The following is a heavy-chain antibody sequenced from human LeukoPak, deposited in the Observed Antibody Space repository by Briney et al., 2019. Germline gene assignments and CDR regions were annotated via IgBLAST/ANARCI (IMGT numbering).Heavy chain of an antibody. CDR2: LPPDELGI. D-gene: IGHD6-6*01. CDR1: GFTFTNYW. Sequence: GGSLRFSCAASGFTFTNYWMHWVRQAPGMGLVWVSRLPPDELGIIYADSVKGRFTVSRDNAKNTVYLQMNNLRVDDTAMYYCVRTIASRGSEYWGQGALVTVSS. J-gene: IGHJ4*02. V-gene: IGHV3-74*01. CDR3: VRTIASRGSEY.